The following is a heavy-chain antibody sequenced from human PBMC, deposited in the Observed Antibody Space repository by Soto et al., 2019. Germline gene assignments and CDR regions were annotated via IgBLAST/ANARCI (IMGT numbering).Heavy chain of an antibody. CDR2: INPTSGGT. CDR3: ARGPGAYGLDV. J-gene: IGHJ6*02. CDR1: GYTFTSSY. Sequence: ASVKVSCKASGYTFTSSYINWVRQAPGQGPEWMGIINPTSGGTSYAQNLQGRVTMTRDTSTRTVYMELNSLRSDDTDVYYCARGPGAYGLDVWGQGTTVTVSS. D-gene: IGHD2-8*02. V-gene: IGHV1-46*01.